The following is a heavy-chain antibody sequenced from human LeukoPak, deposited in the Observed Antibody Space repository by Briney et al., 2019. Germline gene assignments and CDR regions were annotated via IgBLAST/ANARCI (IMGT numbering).Heavy chain of an antibody. CDR1: GYTLTELS. CDR2: FDPEDGET. D-gene: IGHD1-7*01. CDR3: ATDLKLELRGGLAFDP. Sequence: ASVKVSCKVSGYTLTELSMHWVRQAPGKGLEWMGGFDPEDGETIYAQKFQGRVTMTEDTSTDTAYMELSSLRSEDTAVYYCATDLKLELRGGLAFDPWGQGTLVTVSS. J-gene: IGHJ5*02. V-gene: IGHV1-24*01.